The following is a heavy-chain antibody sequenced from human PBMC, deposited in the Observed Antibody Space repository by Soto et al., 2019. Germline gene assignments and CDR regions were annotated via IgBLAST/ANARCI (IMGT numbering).Heavy chain of an antibody. CDR1: GFSFSDYY. J-gene: IGHJ1*01. CDR2: ISRSDNTA. Sequence: QVQLVESGGGLVQPGGSLRLSCAASGFSFSDYYMSWVRQAPGEGLECISYISRSDNTAYYADSVKGRFTISSDNHKNSLYLQMNSQRAEDTAVYYCPRGHEYFHPWGQGTLVTGS. V-gene: IGHV3-11*01. CDR3: PRGHEYFHP.